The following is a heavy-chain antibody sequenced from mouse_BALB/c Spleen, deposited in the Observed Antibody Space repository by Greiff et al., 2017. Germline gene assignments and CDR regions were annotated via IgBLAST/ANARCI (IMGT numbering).Heavy chain of an antibody. CDR2: IDPENGNT. J-gene: IGHJ2*01. Sequence: EVKVVESGAELVRPGALVKLSCKASGFNIKDYYMHWVKQRPEQGLEWIGWIDPENGNTIYDPKFQGKASITADTSSNTAYLQLSSLTSEDTAVYYCARITTVVAPPYWGQGTTLTVSS. D-gene: IGHD1-1*01. V-gene: IGHV14-1*02. CDR1: GFNIKDYY. CDR3: ARITTVVAPPY.